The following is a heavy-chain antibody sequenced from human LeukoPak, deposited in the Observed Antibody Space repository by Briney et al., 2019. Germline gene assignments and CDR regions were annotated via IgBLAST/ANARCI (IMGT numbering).Heavy chain of an antibody. CDR2: IYYSGST. V-gene: IGHV4-39*01. CDR1: GGSISSSSYY. Sequence: SETLSLTCTVSGGSISSSSYYWGWIRQPPGKGLEWIGSIYYSGSTYYNPSLKSRVTISVDTSKNQFSLKLSSVTAADTAVYYCAGGGYYDSSGLFDYWGQGTLVIVSS. J-gene: IGHJ4*02. CDR3: AGGGYYDSSGLFDY. D-gene: IGHD3-22*01.